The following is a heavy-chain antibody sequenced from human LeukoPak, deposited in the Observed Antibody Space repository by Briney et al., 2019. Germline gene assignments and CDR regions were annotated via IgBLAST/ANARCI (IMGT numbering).Heavy chain of an antibody. Sequence: PSETLSLTCSVSGASISSSYWTWIRQPPGKGLEWIRNIHYSGDTDHNPSLKSRVTISLDTSRNQFSLKLSSVTAADTAVYYCARGSGCHGSWGQGTLVTVSS. CDR1: GASISSSY. J-gene: IGHJ5*02. D-gene: IGHD6-19*01. V-gene: IGHV4-59*08. CDR3: ARGSGCHGS. CDR2: IHYSGDT.